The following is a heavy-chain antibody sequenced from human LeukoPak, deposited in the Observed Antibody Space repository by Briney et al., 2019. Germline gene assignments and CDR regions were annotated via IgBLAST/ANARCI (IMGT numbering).Heavy chain of an antibody. CDR3: ARSYYYDFWSGYYKGPEYYFDY. D-gene: IGHD3-3*01. CDR2: INPNSGGT. CDR1: GYTFTGYY. J-gene: IGHJ4*02. Sequence: ASVKVSCKASGYTFTGYYMHWVRQAPGQGLEWMGWINPNSGGTNYAQKFQGRVTMTRDTSISTAYMELSRLRSDDTAVYYCARSYYYDFWSGYYKGPEYYFDYWGQGTLVTVSS. V-gene: IGHV1-2*02.